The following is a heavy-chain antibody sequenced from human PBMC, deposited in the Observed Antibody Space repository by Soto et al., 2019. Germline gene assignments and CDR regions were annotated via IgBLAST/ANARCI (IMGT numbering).Heavy chain of an antibody. D-gene: IGHD3-22*01. CDR2: IKEDGGER. CDR1: GVSFSRYW. V-gene: IGHV3-7*03. Sequence: GGSLRLSCAASGVSFSRYWMSWVRLAPGKGLEWVGNIKEDGGERYYVDSVKGRFTISRDNSKNTLYLQMNSLRAEDTAVYYCAKDYFSTGYYYGFWGQGTLVTVSS. CDR3: AKDYFSTGYYYGF. J-gene: IGHJ4*02.